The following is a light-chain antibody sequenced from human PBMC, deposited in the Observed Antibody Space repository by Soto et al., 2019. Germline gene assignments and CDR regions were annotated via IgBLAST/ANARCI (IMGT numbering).Light chain of an antibody. CDR1: SSDVGGYND. J-gene: IGLJ1*01. CDR2: DDS. CDR3: QSYDRSLSGSRV. V-gene: IGLV2-14*01. Sequence: QSVLTQSASVSGSPGQSITISCTGTSSDVGGYNDVSWYQQHPGKAPKLMIYDDSNRPSGVPDRFSGSKSGTSASLAITGLQAEDEADYYCQSYDRSLSGSRVFGTGTKVTVL.